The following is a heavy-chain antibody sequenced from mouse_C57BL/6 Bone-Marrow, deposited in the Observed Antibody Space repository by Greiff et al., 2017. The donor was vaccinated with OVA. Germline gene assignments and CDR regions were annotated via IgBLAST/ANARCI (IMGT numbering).Heavy chain of an antibody. Sequence: VQLVESGPGLVQPSQSLSITCTVSGFSLTSYGVHWVRQSPGKGLEWLGVIWSGGSTDYNAAFISRLSISKDNSKGQVFFKMNSLQADDTAIYYCARSWGYYGSSSYYYAMDYWGQGTSVTVSS. CDR2: IWSGGST. J-gene: IGHJ4*01. V-gene: IGHV2-2*01. D-gene: IGHD1-1*01. CDR1: GFSLTSYG. CDR3: ARSWGYYGSSSYYYAMDY.